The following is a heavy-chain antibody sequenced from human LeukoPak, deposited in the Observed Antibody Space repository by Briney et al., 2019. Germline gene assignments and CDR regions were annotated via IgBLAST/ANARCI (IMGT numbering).Heavy chain of an antibody. D-gene: IGHD4-23*01. CDR1: GGSFSGYY. CDR3: ARLGPGNSEVDY. V-gene: IGHV4-34*01. Sequence: SETLSLTCAVHGGSFSGYYWSWIRQPPGKGLEWIGEINHSGSTNYNPSLKSRVTISVDTSKKQFSLKLRSVTAADTAVYYCARLGPGNSEVDYWGQGTLVTVSS. J-gene: IGHJ4*02. CDR2: INHSGST.